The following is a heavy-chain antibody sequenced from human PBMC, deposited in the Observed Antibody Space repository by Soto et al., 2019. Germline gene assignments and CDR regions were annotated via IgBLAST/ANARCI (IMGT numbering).Heavy chain of an antibody. V-gene: IGHV1-18*01. CDR2: SNPYKDNT. CDR3: ARECPIVAPRDYYDYYLDV. CDR1: GYTFTSYG. D-gene: IGHD2-15*01. Sequence: QVQLVQSGADVKKPGASVKVSCQTSGYTFTSYGISWVRQAPGQGLEWMGWSNPYKDNTIDAQNLQGRFTRPTDTSTNTVYMELRSLRSDDTPVYYGARECPIVAPRDYYDYYLDVWGQGTTVTVSS. J-gene: IGHJ6*03.